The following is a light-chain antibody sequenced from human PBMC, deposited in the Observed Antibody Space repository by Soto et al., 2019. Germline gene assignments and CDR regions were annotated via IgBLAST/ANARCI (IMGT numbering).Light chain of an antibody. CDR3: SSYAGSNNLGV. Sequence: QSVLTQPPSASGTPGQRVTISCSGNSFNIGSNYVYWYLHLPGTAPKLLIYNDAQRPSGVPERFSGSKSGTSASLAISGLRSEDEADYYCSSYAGSNNLGVFGGGTKLTVL. J-gene: IGLJ3*02. V-gene: IGLV1-47*02. CDR1: SFNIGSNY. CDR2: NDA.